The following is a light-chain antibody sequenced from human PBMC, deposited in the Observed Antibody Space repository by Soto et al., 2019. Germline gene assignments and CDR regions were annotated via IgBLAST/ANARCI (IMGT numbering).Light chain of an antibody. V-gene: IGKV1-39*01. Sequence: DIPVTQSPSSLSAYVGDRVTITCRASQGILTYLNWYQHKPGKAPNLLIFGASSLQSGVPSRFSGSGSGTDFTLTISSLQPEDFATYFCQQTYSTPTFGQGTRVELK. CDR1: QGILTY. CDR3: QQTYSTPT. J-gene: IGKJ1*01. CDR2: GAS.